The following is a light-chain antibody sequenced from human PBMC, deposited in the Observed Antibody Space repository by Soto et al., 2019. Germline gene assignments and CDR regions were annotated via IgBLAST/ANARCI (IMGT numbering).Light chain of an antibody. V-gene: IGKV3-20*01. CDR3: QEHASI. J-gene: IGKJ5*01. CDR1: QSVSSNY. CDR2: GAA. Sequence: IVLTQSPGTVSFSPGERGSLSCRASQSVSSNYLAWYQQKLGQAPRLLISGAASRATGIPDRFSGSGSGTDFTLTISRLEPEDFAVYYCQEHASIFGQGTRLEIK.